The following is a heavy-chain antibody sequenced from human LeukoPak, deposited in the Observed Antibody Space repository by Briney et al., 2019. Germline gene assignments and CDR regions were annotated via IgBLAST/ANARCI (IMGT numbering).Heavy chain of an antibody. V-gene: IGHV4-59*01. CDR3: VRGFRGYSYGQFDY. CDR1: GGSISSYY. CDR2: IYYSGST. J-gene: IGHJ4*02. D-gene: IGHD5-18*01. Sequence: SETLSLTCTVSGGSISSYYWSWIRQPPGKGLEWIGYIYYSGSTNYNPSLKSRVTISVDTSKNQFSLKLSSVTAADTAVYYCVRGFRGYSYGQFDYWGQGTLVTVSS.